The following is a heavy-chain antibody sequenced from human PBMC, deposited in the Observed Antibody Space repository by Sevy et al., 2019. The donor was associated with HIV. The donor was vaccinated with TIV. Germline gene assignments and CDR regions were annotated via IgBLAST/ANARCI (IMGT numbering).Heavy chain of an antibody. CDR2: ISYNGSNK. Sequence: GGSLRLSCAASGFTFSSYAMHWVRQAPGKGLEWVAVISYNGSNKYYADSVKSRVTISRDNSKNKLYLQMNSLRAEDTAVYYCAREREQWLVDRGAFDIWGQGTMVTVSS. J-gene: IGHJ3*02. CDR1: GFTFSSYA. CDR3: AREREQWLVDRGAFDI. V-gene: IGHV3-30-3*01. D-gene: IGHD6-19*01.